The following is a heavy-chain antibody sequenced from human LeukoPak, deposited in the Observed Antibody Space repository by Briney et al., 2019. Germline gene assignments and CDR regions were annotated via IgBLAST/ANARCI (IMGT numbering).Heavy chain of an antibody. V-gene: IGHV4-30-4*08. J-gene: IGHJ4*02. CDR3: ASGHFGVVRAFDS. CDR1: GGSISSGDYY. D-gene: IGHD3-3*01. Sequence: SQTLSLTCTVSGGSISSGDYYWSWIRQPPGKGLEWIGYIYYSVSTYYNPSLTRRVTISVETYKTQFSLKLSSVTAADTAVYYCASGHFGVVRAFDSWGQGTLVTVSS. CDR2: IYYSVST.